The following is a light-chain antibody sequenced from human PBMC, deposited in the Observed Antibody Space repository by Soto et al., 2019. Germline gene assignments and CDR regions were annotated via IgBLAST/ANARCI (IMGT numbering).Light chain of an antibody. V-gene: IGKV1-6*01. Sequence: AVQMTQSPSSLSASVGDRITITCRASQGIRNDLAWYQQKPGKAPNLLIYAASRLHIGVPSRFIGSGSGTDFTFTITGLQPEDFATYYCLQDNNYPYTFGQGTKLEIK. CDR2: AAS. J-gene: IGKJ2*01. CDR3: LQDNNYPYT. CDR1: QGIRND.